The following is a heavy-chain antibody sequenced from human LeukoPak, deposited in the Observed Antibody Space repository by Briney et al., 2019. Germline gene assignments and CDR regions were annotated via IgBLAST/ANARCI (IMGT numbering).Heavy chain of an antibody. D-gene: IGHD3-10*01. CDR1: GGSISSYY. J-gene: IGHJ5*02. V-gene: IGHV4-59*08. CDR3: ARLTMVRGVNWFDP. Sequence: SETLSLTCTVSGGSISSYYWSWIRQPPGKGLEWIGCIYYSGSTNYNPSFKSRVTISVDTSKNQFSLKLSSVTAADTAVYYCARLTMVRGVNWFDPWGQGTLVTVSS. CDR2: IYYSGST.